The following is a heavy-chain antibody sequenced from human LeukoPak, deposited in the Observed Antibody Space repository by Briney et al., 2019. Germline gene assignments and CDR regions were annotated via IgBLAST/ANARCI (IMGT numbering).Heavy chain of an antibody. Sequence: GGSLRLSCAASGFTFDDYAMHWVRQAPGKGLEWVSGISWDSGSIGYADSVKGRFTISRDNAKNSLYLQMNSLRAEDTALYYCAKPGGEWGQGTLVTVSS. D-gene: IGHD3-16*01. J-gene: IGHJ4*02. CDR3: AKPGGE. CDR1: GFTFDDYA. V-gene: IGHV3-9*01. CDR2: ISWDSGSI.